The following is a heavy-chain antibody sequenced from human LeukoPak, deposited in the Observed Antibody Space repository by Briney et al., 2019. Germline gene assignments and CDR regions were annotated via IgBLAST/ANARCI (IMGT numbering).Heavy chain of an antibody. D-gene: IGHD1-26*01. Sequence: WGTLCLTCTASGGSISSYCWSWVRQAPGKGLEWIGDIYYSGGTNYNPSLKSRGTISVDTSTNQFSLMLSSVTAADAAVDYCWRGAVGELLFWDAFDIWGQGTMVTVSS. CDR2: IYYSGGT. CDR3: WRGAVGELLFWDAFDI. V-gene: IGHV4-59*01. CDR1: GGSISSYC. J-gene: IGHJ3*02.